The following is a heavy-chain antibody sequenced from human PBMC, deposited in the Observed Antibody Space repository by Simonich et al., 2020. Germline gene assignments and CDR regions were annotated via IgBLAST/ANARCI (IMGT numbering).Heavy chain of an antibody. V-gene: IGHV1-18*01. CDR3: ARASRGTWWYYYFDY. D-gene: IGHD2-15*01. CDR1: GYTFTSYG. Sequence: QVQLVQSGAEVKKHGASVKVSCKASGYTFTSYGISWVRQAPGQGLKWMGWISAYNGNTNYAQKLHGRVTMTTDTSTSTAYMELRSLRSDDTAVYYCARASRGTWWYYYFDYWGQGTLVTVSS. CDR2: ISAYNGNT. J-gene: IGHJ4*02.